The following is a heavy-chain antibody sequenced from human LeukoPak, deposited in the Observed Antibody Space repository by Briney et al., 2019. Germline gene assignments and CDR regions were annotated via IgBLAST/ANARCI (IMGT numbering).Heavy chain of an antibody. D-gene: IGHD3-22*01. J-gene: IGHJ4*02. CDR1: GGTFSSYA. CDR3: AREPTYYYDSSGYYYYLAY. Sequence: GASVKVSCKASGGTFSSYAISWVRQAPGQGLEWMGRIIPILGIANYAQKFQGRVTITADKSTSAAYMELSSLRSEDTAVYYCAREPTYYYDSSGYYYYLAYWGQGTLVTVSS. V-gene: IGHV1-69*04. CDR2: IIPILGIA.